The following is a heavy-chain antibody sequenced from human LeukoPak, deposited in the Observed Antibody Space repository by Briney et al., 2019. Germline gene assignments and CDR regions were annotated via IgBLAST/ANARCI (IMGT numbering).Heavy chain of an antibody. V-gene: IGHV3-23*01. D-gene: IGHD2-2*01. CDR1: GFTFSSYA. CDR3: ARAGHCSSTICYLDY. J-gene: IGHJ4*02. CDR2: ISGSGGST. Sequence: GGSLRLSCAASGFTFSSYAMSWVRQAPGKGLEWVSAISGSGGSTYYADSVKGRFTISRDNAKNTLYLQMNSLRAEDTAVYYCARAGHCSSTICYLDYWGQGTLVTVSS.